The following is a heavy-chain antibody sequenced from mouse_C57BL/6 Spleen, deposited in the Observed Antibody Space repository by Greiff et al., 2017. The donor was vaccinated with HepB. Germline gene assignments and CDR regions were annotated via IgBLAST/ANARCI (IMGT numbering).Heavy chain of an antibody. D-gene: IGHD1-1*01. J-gene: IGHJ4*01. CDR3: TPVVATDYYAMDY. CDR2: IDPENGDT. CDR1: GFNIKDDY. Sequence: VQLQQSGAELVRPGASVKLSCTASGFNIKDDYMHWVKQRPEQGLEWIGWIDPENGDTEYASKFQGKATITADTSSNTAYLQLSSLTSEDTAVYYCTPVVATDYYAMDYWGQGTSVTVSS. V-gene: IGHV14-4*01.